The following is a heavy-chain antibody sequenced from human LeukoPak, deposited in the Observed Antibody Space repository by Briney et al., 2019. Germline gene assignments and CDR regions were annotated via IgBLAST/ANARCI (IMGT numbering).Heavy chain of an antibody. Sequence: GRSLTPACEPSGFTLSTYWMNSVRQVAGKWLDWVANINPDGSGKRYVDSMKGRFTIARDNADNSLSLQMNSLRAEDTAVYYCASWGAGGNSWGQGTLVTVSS. V-gene: IGHV3-7*01. CDR2: INPDGSGK. CDR1: GFTLSTYW. D-gene: IGHD3-16*01. CDR3: ASWGAGGNS. J-gene: IGHJ4*02.